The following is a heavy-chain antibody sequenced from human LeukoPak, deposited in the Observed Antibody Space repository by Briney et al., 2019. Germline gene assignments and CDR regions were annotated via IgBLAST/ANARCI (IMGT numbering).Heavy chain of an antibody. D-gene: IGHD1-14*01. V-gene: IGHV1-2*02. CDR1: GYTFTDYY. Sequence: APVKVSCKASGYTFTDYYIHWVRQAPGHGLEWMGWINPNSGGTNYAQKFQGRVTMTRDTSISTAYMELSRLRSEDTAVYYCAREASENALYYYYYGMDVWGQGTTVTVSS. CDR3: AREASENALYYYYYGMDV. CDR2: INPNSGGT. J-gene: IGHJ6*02.